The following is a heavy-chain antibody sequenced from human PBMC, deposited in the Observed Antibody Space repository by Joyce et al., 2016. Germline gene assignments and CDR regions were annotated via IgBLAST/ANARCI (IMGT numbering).Heavy chain of an antibody. V-gene: IGHV3-30*04. CDR1: GFTFSGHS. D-gene: IGHD1-14*01. J-gene: IGHJ4*02. Sequence: QVKLVESGGGVVQPGRSLRLSCASSGFTFSGHSMHWVRQSPVKGLDWMAIISYDGKNTYYGDSMKGRFTISRDNSKNTVYLQVDSLRTEDTAVYYCERDGPKTTWDTGYYFDFWGQGTLVTVSS. CDR2: ISYDGKNT. CDR3: ERDGPKTTWDTGYYFDF.